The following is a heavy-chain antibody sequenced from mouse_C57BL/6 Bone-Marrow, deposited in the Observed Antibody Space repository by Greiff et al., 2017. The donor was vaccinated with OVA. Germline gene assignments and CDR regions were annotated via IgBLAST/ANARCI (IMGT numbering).Heavy chain of an antibody. CDR3: ARDGN. Sequence: DVKLVESGPGLVKPSQSLSLTCSVTGYSITSGYYWNWIRQFPGNKLEWMGYISYDGSNNYNPSLKNRISITRDTSKNQFFLKLNSVTTEDTATYYCARDGNWGQGTTLTVSS. V-gene: IGHV3-6*01. CDR2: ISYDGSN. J-gene: IGHJ2*01. CDR1: GYSITSGYY.